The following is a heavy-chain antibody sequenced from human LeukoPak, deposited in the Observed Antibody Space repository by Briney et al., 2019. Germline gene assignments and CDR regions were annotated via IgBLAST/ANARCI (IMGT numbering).Heavy chain of an antibody. Sequence: GGSLRLSCAASGFAFNTYAMSWVRQAPGEGLEWVSALSASGSSTYYADSVKGRFTISRDNSKNTLYLQMNSLRAEDTAVYYCAKAPRSYGARSGAAWGQGTLVTVSS. V-gene: IGHV3-23*01. CDR2: LSASGSST. D-gene: IGHD5-18*01. CDR1: GFAFNTYA. J-gene: IGHJ4*02. CDR3: AKAPRSYGARSGAA.